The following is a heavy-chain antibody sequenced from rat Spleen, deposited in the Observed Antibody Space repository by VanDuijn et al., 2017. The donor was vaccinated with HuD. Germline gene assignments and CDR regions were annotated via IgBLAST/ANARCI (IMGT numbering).Heavy chain of an antibody. Sequence: EVQLVESGGGLVQPGRSLKLSCAASGFTFSDYKMAWVRQAPKKGLEWVATISHDSSTTYYRDSMKGRFTISRDNAKTTLYLQMDSLRSEDTATYYCARHPYGGYFDGYYPYFDYWGQGVMVTVSS. D-gene: IGHD1-12*03. J-gene: IGHJ2*01. CDR3: ARHPYGGYFDGYYPYFDY. V-gene: IGHV5-7*01. CDR2: ISHDSSTT. CDR1: GFTFSDYK.